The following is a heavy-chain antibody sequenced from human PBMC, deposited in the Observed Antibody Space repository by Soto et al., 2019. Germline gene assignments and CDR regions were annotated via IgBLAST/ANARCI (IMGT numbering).Heavy chain of an antibody. V-gene: IGHV3-7*03. CDR2: IKEDGSDK. CDR3: AGEGFSDGPKGAVFDH. CDR1: GFNFRTYW. J-gene: IGHJ4*02. Sequence: EVQLVESGGGLVQPGGSLRLSCAASGFNFRTYWMSWVRQAPGKGLEWVANIKEDGSDKYYVDSVKGRLTVSRDNATNLLYWQLNSLRAEDTAVYYCAGEGFSDGPKGAVFDHWGQGSLVTVSS. D-gene: IGHD5-18*01.